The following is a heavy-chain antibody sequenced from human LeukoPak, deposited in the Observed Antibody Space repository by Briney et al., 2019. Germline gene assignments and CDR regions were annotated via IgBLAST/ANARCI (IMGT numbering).Heavy chain of an antibody. J-gene: IGHJ6*03. CDR2: INHSGST. Sequence: SETLSLTCAVYGGSFSGYYWSWIRQPPGKGLGWIGEINHSGSTNYNPSLKSRVTISVDTSKNQFSLKLSSVTAADMAVYYCARLYGGNSYYYYYYYMDVWGKGTTVTVSS. CDR1: GGSFSGYY. CDR3: ARLYGGNSYYYYYYYMDV. V-gene: IGHV4-34*01. D-gene: IGHD4-23*01.